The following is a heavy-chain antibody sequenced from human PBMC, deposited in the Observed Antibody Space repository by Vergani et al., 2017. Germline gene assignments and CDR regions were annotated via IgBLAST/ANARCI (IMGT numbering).Heavy chain of an antibody. Sequence: QVQLVQSGAEVKKPGASVKVSCKASGYTFTSYDINWVRQATGQGLEWMGWMNPNSGNTGYAQKFQGRVTITADESTSTAYMELSSLRSEDTAVYYCASAYGSGSYYIYYWGQGTLVTVSS. CDR2: MNPNSGNT. V-gene: IGHV1-8*01. CDR1: GYTFTSYD. D-gene: IGHD3-10*01. J-gene: IGHJ4*02. CDR3: ASAYGSGSYYIYY.